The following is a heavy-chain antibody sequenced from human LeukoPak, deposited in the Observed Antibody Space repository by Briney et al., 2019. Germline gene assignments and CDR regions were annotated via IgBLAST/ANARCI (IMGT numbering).Heavy chain of an antibody. CDR2: IYTSGST. J-gene: IGHJ4*02. CDR3: ARGGSSWTYYFDY. V-gene: IGHV4-4*07. CDR1: SGSISNYH. Sequence: SETLSLTCTVSSGSISNYHWSWIRQPAGKGLEWIGRIYTSGSTNYNPSLKSRVTISVDKSKNQFSLKLSSVTAADTAVYYCARGGSSWTYYFDYWGQGTLVTVSS. D-gene: IGHD6-13*01.